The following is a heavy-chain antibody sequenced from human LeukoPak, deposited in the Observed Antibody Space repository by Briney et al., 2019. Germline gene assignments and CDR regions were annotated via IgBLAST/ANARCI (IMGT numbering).Heavy chain of an antibody. D-gene: IGHD6-19*01. Sequence: GGSLRLSCAASGFTLSSYSMHWVRQAPGKGLEFVSAISRNGRNAYYANSVKGRFTISRDISKNTLYLQMGSLRPEDMAVYYCARVDSGSACASWGQGILVTVSS. CDR3: ARVDSGSACAS. V-gene: IGHV3-64*01. CDR1: GFTLSSYS. J-gene: IGHJ1*01. CDR2: ISRNGRNA.